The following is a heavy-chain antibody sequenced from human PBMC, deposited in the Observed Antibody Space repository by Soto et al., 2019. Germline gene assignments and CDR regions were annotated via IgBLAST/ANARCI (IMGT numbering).Heavy chain of an antibody. J-gene: IGHJ6*03. CDR3: ARLAGSYYYYYMAV. Sequence: QVQLQQWGAGLLKPSETLSLTCAVYGGSFSGYYWSWIRQPPGKGLEWIGEINHSGSTNYNPSLKSRVTISVDTSKNQFSLKLSSVTAADTAVYYCARLAGSYYYYYMAVWGKGTTVTVSS. CDR1: GGSFSGYY. CDR2: INHSGST. D-gene: IGHD6-13*01. V-gene: IGHV4-34*01.